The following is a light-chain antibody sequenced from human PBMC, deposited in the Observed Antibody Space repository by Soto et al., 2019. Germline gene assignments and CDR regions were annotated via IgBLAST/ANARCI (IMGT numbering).Light chain of an antibody. Sequence: EIVLTQSPGTLSLSPGERATLSCRASQSVSSSYLAWYQQKHGQAPRLLIYGASSRATGIPDRFSGSGSGTDFTLTISRLEPEDYAVYYCQQYGSSLSITFGQGTRLEI. CDR3: QQYGSSLSIT. V-gene: IGKV3-20*01. J-gene: IGKJ5*01. CDR1: QSVSSSY. CDR2: GAS.